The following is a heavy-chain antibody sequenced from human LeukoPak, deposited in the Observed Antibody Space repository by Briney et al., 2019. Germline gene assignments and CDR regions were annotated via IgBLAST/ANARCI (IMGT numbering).Heavy chain of an antibody. V-gene: IGHV1-18*01. Sequence: GASGEVSCKAFGFTFSSYGISLGRQAPGQRVEWMGWISAYNGNTNYAQKLQGRVTMTTDTSTSTAYMELRSLRSDDTAVYYCARDPSYGGNLIDYWGQGTLVTVSS. J-gene: IGHJ4*02. D-gene: IGHD4-23*01. CDR3: ARDPSYGGNLIDY. CDR2: ISAYNGNT. CDR1: GFTFSSYG.